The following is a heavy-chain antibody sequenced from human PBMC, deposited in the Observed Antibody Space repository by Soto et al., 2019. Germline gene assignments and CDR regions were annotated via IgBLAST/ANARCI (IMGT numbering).Heavy chain of an antibody. CDR2: ISYDGSNK. J-gene: IGHJ4*02. CDR1: GFTFSRNG. D-gene: IGHD2-8*01. CDR3: AREDDGRLGIDH. V-gene: IGHV3-30*03. Sequence: QVQVVESGGGVVQPGKSLRLSCAASGFTFSRNGMHWVRRAPGKGLEWVARISYDGSNKYYAESVEGRFTISRDNSQKTLYLQINSLRTEDTAVYYCAREDDGRLGIDHWGQGTLDTVSS.